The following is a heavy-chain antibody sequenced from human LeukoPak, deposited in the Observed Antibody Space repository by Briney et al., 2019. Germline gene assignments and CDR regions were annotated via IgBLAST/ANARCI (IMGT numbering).Heavy chain of an antibody. Sequence: GGSLRLSCAASGFTVSSNYMSWVRQAPGKGLEWVSAIGGSGGSTYYADSVKGRFTISRDNSKNTLYLQMNSLRAEDTAVYYCAKNVGDPGDYWGQGTLVTVSS. CDR1: GFTVSSNY. CDR2: IGGSGGST. V-gene: IGHV3-23*01. CDR3: AKNVGDPGDY. D-gene: IGHD4-17*01. J-gene: IGHJ4*02.